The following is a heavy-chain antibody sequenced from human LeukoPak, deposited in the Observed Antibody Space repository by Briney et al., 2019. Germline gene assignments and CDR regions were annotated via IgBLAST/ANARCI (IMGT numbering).Heavy chain of an antibody. J-gene: IGHJ4*02. CDR2: IYSGGNT. CDR1: GLTVSSNC. Sequence: GGSLRLSCAASGLTVSSNCMSWVRQAPGKGLEWVSFIYSGGNTYYADSVKGRFTISRDNAKNSLYLQMNSLRAEDMALYYCAKDKGPYYYDSSGRFDYWGQGTLVTVSS. CDR3: AKDKGPYYYDSSGRFDY. D-gene: IGHD3-22*01. V-gene: IGHV3-53*05.